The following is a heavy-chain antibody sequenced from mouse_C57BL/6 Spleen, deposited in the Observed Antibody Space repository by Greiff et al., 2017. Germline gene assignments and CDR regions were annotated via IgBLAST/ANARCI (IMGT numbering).Heavy chain of an antibody. CDR2: INSDGGST. CDR1: EYEFPSHD. J-gene: IGHJ1*03. D-gene: IGHD2-1*01. CDR3: ARRGNYRYWYFDV. Sequence: EVKLVESGGGLVQPGESLKLSCESNEYEFPSHDMSWVRKTPEKRLELVAAINSDGGSTYYPDTMARRFIISRDNTKKTLYLQMSSLRSEDTALYYCARRGNYRYWYFDVWGTGTTVTVSS. V-gene: IGHV5-2*01.